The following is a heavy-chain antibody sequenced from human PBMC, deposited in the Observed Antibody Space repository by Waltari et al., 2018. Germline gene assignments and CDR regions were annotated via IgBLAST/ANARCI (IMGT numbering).Heavy chain of an antibody. D-gene: IGHD6-6*01. CDR3: ARDLRVSSSSPHSY. CDR2: ISGYSGNT. Sequence: QVQLVQSGAEVKKPGASVKVSCKASDFPFTSYGTNWVRQAPGQGLEWMGWISGYSGNTNYAQNLQARVTMTTDTSTSTAYMELRSLRSDDTAVYYCARDLRVSSSSPHSYWGQGTLVIVSS. J-gene: IGHJ4*02. V-gene: IGHV1-18*01. CDR1: DFPFTSYG.